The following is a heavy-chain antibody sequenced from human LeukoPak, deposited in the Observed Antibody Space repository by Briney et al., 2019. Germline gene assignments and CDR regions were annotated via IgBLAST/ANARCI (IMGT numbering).Heavy chain of an antibody. D-gene: IGHD3-10*01. Sequence: GGSLRLSCAASGFTVSSNYMSWVRQAPGKGLEWVSVIYSGGSTYYADSVKGRFTISRDNSKNTLYLQMNSLRAEDTAVYYCARYSGSYYQYYFDYWGQGTVVTVSS. V-gene: IGHV3-53*05. CDR1: GFTVSSNY. CDR3: ARYSGSYYQYYFDY. CDR2: IYSGGST. J-gene: IGHJ4*02.